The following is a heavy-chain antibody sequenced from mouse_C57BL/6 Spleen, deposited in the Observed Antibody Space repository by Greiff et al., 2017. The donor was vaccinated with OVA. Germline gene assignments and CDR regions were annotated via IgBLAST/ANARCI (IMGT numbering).Heavy chain of an antibody. CDR1: GFTFSDYY. V-gene: IGHV5-16*01. D-gene: IGHD2-4*01. CDR2: INYDGSST. Sequence: EVKLMESEGGLVQPGRSMKLSCTASGFTFSDYYMAWVRQVPEKGLEWVANINYDGSSTYYLDSLKSRFIISSDTAKNILYLLIRSLTSAYTATYYCARDDYDSYFDVWGTGTTLTVSS. J-gene: IGHJ1*03. CDR3: ARDDYDSYFDV.